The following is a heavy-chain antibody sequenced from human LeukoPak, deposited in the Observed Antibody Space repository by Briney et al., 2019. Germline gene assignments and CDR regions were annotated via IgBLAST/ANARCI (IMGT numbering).Heavy chain of an antibody. V-gene: IGHV3-15*05. CDR1: GFIFSNAW. Sequence: GGSLRLSCVGSGFIFSNAWMNWVRQAPGKGLEWVGRIKSKPDGETTDYAAPVKGGFTISRDDSKNTVYLQMNNLRVEDTAVYYCATGGYFIDYWGQGTLVTVSS. CDR3: ATGGYFIDY. D-gene: IGHD5-18*01. J-gene: IGHJ4*02. CDR2: IKSKPDGETT.